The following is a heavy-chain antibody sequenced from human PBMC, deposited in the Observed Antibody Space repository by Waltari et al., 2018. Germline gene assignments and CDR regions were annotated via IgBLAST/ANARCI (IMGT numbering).Heavy chain of an antibody. CDR2: INTNSETP. D-gene: IGHD3-22*01. CDR3: ARDGASSSRGYYYALDV. J-gene: IGHJ6*02. Sequence: QLVQSGSELKSPGASVKVSCKAFGYPFNWIGIDWVRQAPGQGLEWMGWINTNSETPAHAQDFRGRFVFSLDTSASTAYLQISSLKADDTAVYYCARDGASSSRGYYYALDVWGQGTTVTVSS. V-gene: IGHV7-4-1*02. CDR1: GYPFNWIG.